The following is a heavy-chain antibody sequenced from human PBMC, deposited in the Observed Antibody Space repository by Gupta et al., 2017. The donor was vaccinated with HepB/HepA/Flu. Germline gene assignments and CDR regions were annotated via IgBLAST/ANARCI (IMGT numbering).Heavy chain of an antibody. CDR2: MTSDGSDK. J-gene: IGHJ2*01. CDR3: AKDFGLYWYFDL. V-gene: IGHV3-30*18. CDR1: GFTFSTYG. Sequence: QVQLVESGGGVVQPGWSLRLSCAGSGFTFSTYGMHWVRQAPGKGLEWVAVMTSDGSDKYYADSVKGRFTISRDNSENTLYMQMNSLRVEDTAVYYCAKDFGLYWYFDLWGRGTLVTVSS. D-gene: IGHD3-3*01.